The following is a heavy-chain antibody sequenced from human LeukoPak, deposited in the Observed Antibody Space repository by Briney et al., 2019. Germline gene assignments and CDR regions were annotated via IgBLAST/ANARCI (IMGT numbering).Heavy chain of an antibody. CDR3: ARLDTGGAFDI. D-gene: IGHD1-14*01. CDR1: GGSISSGDYY. J-gene: IGHJ3*02. Sequence: SETLSLTCTVSGGSISSGDYYWSWIRQPPGKGLEWIGEIYHSGSTNYNPSLKSRVTISVDKSKNQFSLKLSSVTAADTAVYYCARLDTGGAFDIWGQGTMVTVSS. CDR2: IYHSGST. V-gene: IGHV4-39*07.